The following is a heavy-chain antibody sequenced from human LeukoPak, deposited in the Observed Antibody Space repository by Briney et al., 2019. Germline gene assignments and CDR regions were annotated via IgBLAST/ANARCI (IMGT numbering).Heavy chain of an antibody. CDR2: ISYDGSNK. D-gene: IGHD3-9*01. J-gene: IGHJ6*02. CDR3: AKETVLRYFDWLTDWSGMDV. V-gene: IGHV3-30*04. CDR1: GFTFSSYA. Sequence: PGGSLRLSCSASGFTFSSYAMHWVRQAPGKGLEWVAVISYDGSNKYYADSVKGRFTISRDNSKNTLYLQMNSLRAEDTAVYYCAKETVLRYFDWLTDWSGMDVWGQGTTVTVSS.